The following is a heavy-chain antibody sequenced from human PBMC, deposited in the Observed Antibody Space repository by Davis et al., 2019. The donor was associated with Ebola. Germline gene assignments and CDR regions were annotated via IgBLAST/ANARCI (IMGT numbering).Heavy chain of an antibody. CDR1: GYTFTSYA. CDR3: ARIWSWLAQGYDY. Sequence: ASVKVSCKASGYTFTSYAMHWVRQAPGQRLEWMGWINAGNGNTKYSQKFQGRVTITRDTSASTAYMELSSLRSEDTAVYYCARIWSWLAQGYDYWGQGTLVTVSS. CDR2: INAGNGNT. D-gene: IGHD3-10*01. J-gene: IGHJ4*02. V-gene: IGHV1-3*01.